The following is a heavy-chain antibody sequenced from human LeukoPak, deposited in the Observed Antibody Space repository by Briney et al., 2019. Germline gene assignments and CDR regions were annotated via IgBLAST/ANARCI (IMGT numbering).Heavy chain of an antibody. V-gene: IGHV1-18*01. CDR3: ARDLGRRCSGGRCYYYYNSMDV. Sequence: GASVKVSCKASGGTFSSYAISWVRQAPGQGLEWMGWISGYNGNTNHAQKLQGRVTMTTDTRTSTAYMELRSLRSDDTAVYYCARDLGRRCSGGRCYYYYNSMDVWGKGTTVTISS. D-gene: IGHD2-15*01. CDR1: GGTFSSYA. J-gene: IGHJ6*03. CDR2: ISGYNGNT.